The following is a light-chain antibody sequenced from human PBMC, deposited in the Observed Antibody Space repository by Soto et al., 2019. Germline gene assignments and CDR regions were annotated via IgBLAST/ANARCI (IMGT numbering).Light chain of an antibody. CDR1: QNIYYN. J-gene: IGKJ1*01. CDR2: RAS. V-gene: IGKV3-15*01. Sequence: IRMTQSPATVSVSPGESATLSCRARQNIYYNVAWYQHRPGQAPRLLIYRASTRAPGVPARFSGSGSGTEFTLTISSLQPEDFTVYSCLQYHNLWAFGQGTKVEI. CDR3: LQYHNLWA.